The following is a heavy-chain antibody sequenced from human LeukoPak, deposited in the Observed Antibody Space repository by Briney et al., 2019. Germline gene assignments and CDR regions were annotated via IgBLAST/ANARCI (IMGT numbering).Heavy chain of an antibody. CDR2: IYSGGST. CDR1: GFTVSSNY. D-gene: IGHD3-10*01. J-gene: IGHJ4*02. Sequence: PGGSLRLSCAASGFTVSSNYMSWVRQAPGKGLEGVSVIYSGGSTYYADSVKGRFTISRDNSKNTLYLQMNSLRAEDTAVYYCARGWFGEYLPFDYWGQGTLVTVSS. V-gene: IGHV3-53*01. CDR3: ARGWFGEYLPFDY.